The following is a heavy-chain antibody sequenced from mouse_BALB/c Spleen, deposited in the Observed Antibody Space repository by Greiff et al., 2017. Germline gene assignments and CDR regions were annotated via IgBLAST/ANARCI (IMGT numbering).Heavy chain of an antibody. CDR3: ARHGDYDGEDYFDY. V-gene: IGHV5-6*01. D-gene: IGHD2-4*01. J-gene: IGHJ2*01. CDR2: ISSGGSYT. Sequence: EVKLVESGGDLVKPGGSLKLSCAASGFTFSSYGMSWVRQTPDKRLEWVATISSGGSYTYYPDSVKGRFTISRDNAKNTLYLQMSSLKSEDTAMYYCARHGDYDGEDYFDYWGQGTTLTVSS. CDR1: GFTFSSYG.